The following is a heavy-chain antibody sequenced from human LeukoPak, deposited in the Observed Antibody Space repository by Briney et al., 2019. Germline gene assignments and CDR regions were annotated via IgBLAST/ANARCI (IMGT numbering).Heavy chain of an antibody. J-gene: IGHJ3*02. CDR2: ISYDGSNK. Sequence: GGSLRLSCAASGFTFSSYGMPWVRQAPGKGPEWVAVISYDGSNKYYADSVKGRFTISRDNSKNTLYLQMNSLRAEDTAVYYCAKDRAFDIWGQGTMVTVSS. CDR3: AKDRAFDI. V-gene: IGHV3-30*18. CDR1: GFTFSSYG.